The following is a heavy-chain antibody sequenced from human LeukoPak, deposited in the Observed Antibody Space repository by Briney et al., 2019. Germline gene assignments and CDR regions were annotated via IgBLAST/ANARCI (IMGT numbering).Heavy chain of an antibody. J-gene: IGHJ4*02. CDR2: INPSSGGT. CDR1: GYTFTGYH. CDR3: ARVLTPTVVTSNFDY. V-gene: IGHV1-2*02. D-gene: IGHD4-23*01. Sequence: ASVKVSCKASGYTFTGYHMYWVRQAPGQGLEWVGWINPSSGGTRYAQKFQGRVTMTRDTSISTAYMELSRLTSDDTAVYYCARVLTPTVVTSNFDYWGQGTLVTVSS.